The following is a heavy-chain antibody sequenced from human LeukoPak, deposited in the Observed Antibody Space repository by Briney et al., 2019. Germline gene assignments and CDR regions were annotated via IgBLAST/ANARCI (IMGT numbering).Heavy chain of an antibody. CDR1: GYSFTSYC. J-gene: IGHJ4*02. CDR3: ARLGYYYDSSGYHRPFDY. D-gene: IGHD3-22*01. Sequence: GESLKISCKGSGYSFTSYCIGWVRQMPGKGLEWMGIIYPGDSDTRYSPSFQGQVTISADKSISTAYLQWSSLKASDTAMYYCARLGYYYDSSGYHRPFDYWGQGTLVTVSS. CDR2: IYPGDSDT. V-gene: IGHV5-51*01.